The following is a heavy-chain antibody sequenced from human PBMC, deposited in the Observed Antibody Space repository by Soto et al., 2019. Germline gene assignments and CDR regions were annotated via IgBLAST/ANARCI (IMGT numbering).Heavy chain of an antibody. D-gene: IGHD3-3*01. CDR1: RGSFSRYY. J-gene: IGHJ6*02. Sequence: SETLSLKCSVYRGSFSRYYWSWIRPPPGKGLEWIGEINHSGSTNCNPSLKSRFTVTVDTSKNQFFLKVSSVTAAVTAVYYCACLSGWITAKSGLLVDVWGQGTTVTVSS. CDR2: INHSGST. CDR3: ACLSGWITAKSGLLVDV. V-gene: IGHV4-34*01.